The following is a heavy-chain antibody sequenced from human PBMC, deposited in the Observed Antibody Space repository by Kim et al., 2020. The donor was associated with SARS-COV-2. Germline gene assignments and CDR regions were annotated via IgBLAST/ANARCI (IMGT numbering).Heavy chain of an antibody. CDR3: AREAPPEGSSYYDFWSGQHYYGMDV. Sequence: ASVKVSCKASGYTFTSYAMNWVRQAPGQGLEWMGWINTNTGNPTYAQGFTGRFVFSLDTSVSTAYLQISSLKAEDTAVYYCAREAPPEGSSYYDFWSGQHYYGMDVWGQGTTVTVSS. CDR2: INTNTGNP. CDR1: GYTFTSYA. V-gene: IGHV7-4-1*02. J-gene: IGHJ6*02. D-gene: IGHD3-3*01.